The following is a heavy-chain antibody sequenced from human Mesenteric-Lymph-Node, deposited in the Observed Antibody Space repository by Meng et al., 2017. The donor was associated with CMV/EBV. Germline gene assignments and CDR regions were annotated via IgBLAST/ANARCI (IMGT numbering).Heavy chain of an antibody. Sequence: LSLTGAVYGGSFSGYYWSWIRQPPGKGLEWVSGINWNGGSTGYADSVKGRFTISRDNAKNSLYLQMNSRRAEDTALYYCARVQGYDFWSGYAFDIWGQGTMVTVSS. D-gene: IGHD3-3*01. V-gene: IGHV3-20*04. J-gene: IGHJ3*02. CDR1: GGSFSGYY. CDR3: ARVQGYDFWSGYAFDI. CDR2: INWNGGST.